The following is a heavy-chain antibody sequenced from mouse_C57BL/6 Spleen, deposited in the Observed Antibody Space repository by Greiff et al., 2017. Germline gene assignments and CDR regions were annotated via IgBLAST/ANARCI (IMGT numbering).Heavy chain of an antibody. CDR1: GYTFTSYW. Sequence: QVQLQQPGAELVKPGASVKMSCKASGYTFTSYWITWVKQRPGQGLEWIGDIYPGSGSTNYNEKFKSKATLTADTSSSTAYMQLSSLTSEDSAVYYCARHYGSSYDPRYFDVWGTGTTVTVSS. CDR3: ARHYGSSYDPRYFDV. V-gene: IGHV1-55*01. D-gene: IGHD1-1*01. CDR2: IYPGSGST. J-gene: IGHJ1*03.